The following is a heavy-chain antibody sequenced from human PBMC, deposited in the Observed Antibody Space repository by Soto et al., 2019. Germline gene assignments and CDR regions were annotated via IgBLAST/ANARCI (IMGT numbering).Heavy chain of an antibody. J-gene: IGHJ6*02. Sequence: GASVKVSCKASGYTFTSYYMHWVRQAPGQGLEWMGIINPSGGSTSYAQKFQGRVTMTRDTSTSTVYMELSSLRSEDTAVYYCARDLPTVVLNYYGMDVWGQGTTVTVS. CDR2: INPSGGST. D-gene: IGHD4-17*01. CDR1: GYTFTSYY. V-gene: IGHV1-46*01. CDR3: ARDLPTVVLNYYGMDV.